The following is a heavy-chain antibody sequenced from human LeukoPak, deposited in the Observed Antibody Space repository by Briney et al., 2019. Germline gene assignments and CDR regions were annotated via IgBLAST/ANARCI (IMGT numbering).Heavy chain of an antibody. CDR3: ASTIATRYFDY. D-gene: IGHD6-6*01. CDR2: IKEDGSEK. CDR1: GFTFSSYT. V-gene: IGHV3-7*03. J-gene: IGHJ4*02. Sequence: GRSLRLSCAASGFTFSSYTMHWVRQAPGKGLEWVANIKEDGSEKYYVDSVKGRFTISRDNAKNSLYLQMNSLRAEDTAVYYCASTIATRYFDYWGQGTLVTVSS.